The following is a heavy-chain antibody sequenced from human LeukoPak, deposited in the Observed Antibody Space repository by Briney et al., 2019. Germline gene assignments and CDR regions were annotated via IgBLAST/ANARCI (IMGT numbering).Heavy chain of an antibody. J-gene: IGHJ4*02. CDR2: ISGSVGST. CDR3: AKVTLGASDY. D-gene: IGHD1-26*01. Sequence: GGSLRLSCAASGFTFSSYGLSWVRQAPGKGLEWVSGISGSVGSTYYADSVKGRFTISRDNSNNTLYLQMNSLRAEDTAVYYCAKVTLGASDYWGQGTLVTVSS. V-gene: IGHV3-23*01. CDR1: GFTFSSYG.